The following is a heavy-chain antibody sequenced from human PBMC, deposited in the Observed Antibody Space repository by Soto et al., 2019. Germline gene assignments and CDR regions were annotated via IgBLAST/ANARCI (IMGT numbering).Heavy chain of an antibody. J-gene: IGHJ5*02. V-gene: IGHV3-23*01. D-gene: IGHD2-2*01. CDR3: AKDPGKTRNWFDP. CDR1: GFTFSSYA. Sequence: WGSLRLSCAASGFTFSSYAMSWVRQAPGKGLEWVSAISGSGGSTYYADSVKGRFTISRDNSRNTLYLQMNTLRAEDTAVYYCAKDPGKTRNWFDPWGQGTLVTVSS. CDR2: ISGSGGST.